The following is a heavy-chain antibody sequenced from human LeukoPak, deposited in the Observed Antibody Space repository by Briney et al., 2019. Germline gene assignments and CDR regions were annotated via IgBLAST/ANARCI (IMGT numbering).Heavy chain of an antibody. CDR3: ARDVLGYSSSWYNWFDP. V-gene: IGHV3-33*01. D-gene: IGHD6-13*01. Sequence: GGSLRLSCAASGFTFSSYGMHWVRQAPGKGLEWVAVIWYDGSNKYYADSVKGRFTISRDNSKNTLYLQMNSLRAEDTAVYSCARDVLGYSSSWYNWFDPWGQGTLVTVSS. CDR1: GFTFSSYG. CDR2: IWYDGSNK. J-gene: IGHJ5*02.